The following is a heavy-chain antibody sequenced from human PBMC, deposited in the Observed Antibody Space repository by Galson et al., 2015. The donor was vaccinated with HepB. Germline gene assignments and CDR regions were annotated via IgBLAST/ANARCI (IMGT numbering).Heavy chain of an antibody. V-gene: IGHV3-21*01. Sequence: SLRLSCAASGFTFSSYSMNWVRQAPGKGLEWVSSISSSSSYIYYADSVKGRFTISRDNAKNSLYLQMNSLRAEDTAVYYCARDGNVGSVYGGNFGWWFDPWGQGTLVTVSS. CDR1: GFTFSSYS. J-gene: IGHJ5*02. CDR3: ARDGNVGSVYGGNFGWWFDP. CDR2: ISSSSSYI. D-gene: IGHD4-23*01.